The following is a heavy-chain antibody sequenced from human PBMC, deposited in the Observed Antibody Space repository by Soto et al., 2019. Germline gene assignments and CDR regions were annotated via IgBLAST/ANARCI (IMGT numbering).Heavy chain of an antibody. D-gene: IGHD6-19*01. CDR1: GGSLSSGGYY. J-gene: IGHJ4*02. V-gene: IGHV4-31*03. Sequence: QVQLQESGPGLLEPSQTLSLTCTVSGGSLSSGGYYWIWIRQHAGKGLEWIGYIYYSGSTYYNPSLKSRVTISVDTSKNQFSLKRSSVHAADTAVYYGARQLRPQSGWYSFDFWGQGTLVTVSS. CDR3: ARQLRPQSGWYSFDF. CDR2: IYYSGST.